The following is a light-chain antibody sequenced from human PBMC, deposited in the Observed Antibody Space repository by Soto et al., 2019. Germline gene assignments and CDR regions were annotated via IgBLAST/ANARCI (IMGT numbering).Light chain of an antibody. J-gene: IGKJ1*01. V-gene: IGKV3-20*01. CDR3: QQYNDWPPT. CDR2: GAS. Sequence: EIVLTQSPGTLSLSPGERATLSCRASQSVSSSYLAWYQQKPGQAPRLLIYGASSRATGIPDRFSGSGSGTDFTLTISSLQSEDFALYYCQQYNDWPPTFGQGTKVDIK. CDR1: QSVSSSY.